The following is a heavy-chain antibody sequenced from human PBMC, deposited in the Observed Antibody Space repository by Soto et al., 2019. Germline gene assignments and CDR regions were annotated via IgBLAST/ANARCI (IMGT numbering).Heavy chain of an antibody. D-gene: IGHD6-6*01. CDR3: ARDLAARKISHRYYYYYMDV. Sequence: GGSLRLSCAASGFTFSDYYMSWIRQAPGKGLEWVSYISSSGSTIYYADSVKGRFTISRDNAKNSLYLQMNSLRAEDTAVYYCARDLAARKISHRYYYYYMDVWGKGTTVTVSS. CDR1: GFTFSDYY. CDR2: ISSSGSTI. J-gene: IGHJ6*03. V-gene: IGHV3-11*01.